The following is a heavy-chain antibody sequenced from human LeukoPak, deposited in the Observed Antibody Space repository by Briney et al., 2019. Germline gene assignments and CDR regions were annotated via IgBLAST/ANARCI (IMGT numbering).Heavy chain of an antibody. CDR3: VKDSWRYDY. CDR1: GFTFSSYA. CDR2: VSGNGAGT. Sequence: GGSLRLSCAASGFTFSSYAMSWVRQAPGKGLEWVSAVSGNGAGTFYTDSVKGRFTISRDNSRHTLYLQMNSLRAEDTAVYYCVKDSWRYDYWGQGALVTVSS. D-gene: IGHD3-9*01. J-gene: IGHJ4*02. V-gene: IGHV3-23*01.